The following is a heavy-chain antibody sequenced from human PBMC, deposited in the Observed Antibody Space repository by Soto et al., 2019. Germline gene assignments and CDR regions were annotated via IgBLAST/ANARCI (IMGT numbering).Heavy chain of an antibody. CDR1: GGSISSYY. Sequence: PSATLSLTCTVSGGSISSYYWSWIRQPPGKGLEWIGYIYYSGSTNYNPSLKSRVTISVDTSKNQFSLKLSSVTAADTAVYYCARVGIHSSGLTGNWFDPWGQGTLVTVSS. CDR3: ARVGIHSSGLTGNWFDP. J-gene: IGHJ5*02. V-gene: IGHV4-59*01. CDR2: IYYSGST. D-gene: IGHD6-19*01.